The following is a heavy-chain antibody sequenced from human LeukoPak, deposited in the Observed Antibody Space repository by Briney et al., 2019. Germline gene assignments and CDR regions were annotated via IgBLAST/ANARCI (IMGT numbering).Heavy chain of an antibody. CDR1: GFSFNSYW. CDR3: GRFGYVAGIDL. CDR2: IDPAGTDT. Sequence: GGSLRLSCAASGFSFNSYWMTWVRQPPGRGLEWVANIDPAGTDTYHADPVKGRFTISRDNAQNLVYLQMNTLRAEDTAVYSCGRFGYVAGIDLWGQGTLVTVSS. D-gene: IGHD6-19*01. J-gene: IGHJ4*02. V-gene: IGHV3-7*01.